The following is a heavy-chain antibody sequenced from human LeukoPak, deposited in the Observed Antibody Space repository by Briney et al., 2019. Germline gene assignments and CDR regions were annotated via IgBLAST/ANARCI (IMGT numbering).Heavy chain of an antibody. CDR2: ISWNSGSI. Sequence: PGGSLRLSCAASGFTFSSYWMHWVRQAPGKGLEWVSGISWNSGSIGYADSVKGRFTISRDNAKNSLYLQMNSLRAEDTAVYYCAKDINSSGYFGYFDYWGQGTLVTVSS. CDR1: GFTFSSYW. J-gene: IGHJ4*02. D-gene: IGHD3-22*01. V-gene: IGHV3-9*01. CDR3: AKDINSSGYFGYFDY.